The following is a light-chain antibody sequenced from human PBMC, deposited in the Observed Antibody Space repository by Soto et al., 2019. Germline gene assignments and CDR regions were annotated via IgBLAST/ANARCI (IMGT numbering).Light chain of an antibody. V-gene: IGKV3-20*01. CDR3: QQYGSPGT. Sequence: EIVLTQSPDTLSLSPAERATLSCRASQSISSTQSVWYQQTPGQAPTLIIFGASNRAAGIPDRCSGSASGTDFTLTISRLEPEDFAVYYCQQYGSPGTFGQGTRLEIK. J-gene: IGKJ5*01. CDR2: GAS. CDR1: QSISSTQ.